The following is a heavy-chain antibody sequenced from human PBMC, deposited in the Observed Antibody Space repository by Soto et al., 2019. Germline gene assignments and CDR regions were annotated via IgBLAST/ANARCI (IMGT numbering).Heavy chain of an antibody. J-gene: IGHJ6*02. CDR2: IYYSGST. CDR1: GGSVSSGSYY. Sequence: QVQLQESGPGLVKPSETLSLTCTVSGGSVSSGSYYWSWIRQPPGKGLEWIGYIYYSGSTNYNPSLKSRVTISVDTSKNQCSLKLISVTAADTAVYYCARYDYDSSGDYYYGMDVWGQGTTVTVSS. D-gene: IGHD3-22*01. V-gene: IGHV4-61*01. CDR3: ARYDYDSSGDYYYGMDV.